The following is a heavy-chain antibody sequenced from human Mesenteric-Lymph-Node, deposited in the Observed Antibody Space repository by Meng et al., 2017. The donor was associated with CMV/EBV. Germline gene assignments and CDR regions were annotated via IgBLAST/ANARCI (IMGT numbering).Heavy chain of an antibody. V-gene: IGHV3-23*01. CDR2: ISGSGGSK. CDR3: ATQNIAARPIGY. CDR1: GFSFSSYA. J-gene: IGHJ4*02. D-gene: IGHD6-6*01. Sequence: CAASGFSFSSYAMGWVRQAPGKGLEWVSAISGSGGSKYYADSVKGRFTISRDNSKNTLYLQMNSLRAEDTAVYYCATQNIAARPIGYWGQGTLVTVSS.